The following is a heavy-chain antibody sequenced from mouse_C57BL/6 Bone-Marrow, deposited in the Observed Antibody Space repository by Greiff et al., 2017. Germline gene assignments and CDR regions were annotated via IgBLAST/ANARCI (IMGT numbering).Heavy chain of an antibody. Sequence: VMLVESGPGLVQPSQSLSITCTVSGFSLTSYGVHWVRQPPGKGLEWLGVIWSGGSTDYNAAFISRLSISKDNSKRQVFFKMNSLQADDTAIYYCSNYDAMDYWGQGTSVTVSS. V-gene: IGHV2-4*01. CDR3: SNYDAMDY. D-gene: IGHD2-5*01. J-gene: IGHJ4*01. CDR1: GFSLTSYG. CDR2: IWSGGST.